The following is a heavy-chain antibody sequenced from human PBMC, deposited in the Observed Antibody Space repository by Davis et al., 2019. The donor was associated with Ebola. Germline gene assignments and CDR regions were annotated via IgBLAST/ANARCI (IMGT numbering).Heavy chain of an antibody. J-gene: IGHJ4*02. D-gene: IGHD2-15*01. V-gene: IGHV3-30*02. CDR1: GFTFSSYG. Sequence: PGGSLRFSCVVSGFTFSSYGMHWVRQAPGKGLEWVAFLRYDGNYEHYADSVKGRFTISRDRSKNTLYLQMNSLRPEDTAVYYCAKDGVVAAIRVYFDSWGQGTLVTVSS. CDR2: LRYDGNYE. CDR3: AKDGVVAAIRVYFDS.